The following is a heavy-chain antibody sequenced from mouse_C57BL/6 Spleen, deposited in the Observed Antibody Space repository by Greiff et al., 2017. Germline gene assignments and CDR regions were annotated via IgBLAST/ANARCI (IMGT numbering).Heavy chain of an antibody. D-gene: IGHD1-1*01. CDR3: AGGSSYLAMDY. J-gene: IGHJ4*01. V-gene: IGHV5-17*01. CDR2: ISSGSSTI. Sequence: EVHLVESGGGLVKPGGSLKLSCAASGFTFSDYGMHWVRQAPEKGLEWVAYISSGSSTIYYADTVKGRFTISRDNAKNTLFLQMTSLRSEDTAMYYCAGGSSYLAMDYWGQGTSVTVSS. CDR1: GFTFSDYG.